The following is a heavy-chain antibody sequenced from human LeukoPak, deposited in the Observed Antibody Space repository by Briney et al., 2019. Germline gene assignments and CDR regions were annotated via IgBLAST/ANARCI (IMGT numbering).Heavy chain of an antibody. CDR3: AELGITMIGGV. J-gene: IGHJ6*04. V-gene: IGHV4-34*01. CDR2: INHSGST. CDR1: GGSFSGYY. D-gene: IGHD3-10*02. Sequence: SETLSLTCAVYGGSFSGYYWSWIRQPPGKGLEWIGEINHSGSTNCNPSLKSRVTISVDTSKNQFSLKLSSVAAADTAVYYCAELGITMIGGVRGKGTTVTISS.